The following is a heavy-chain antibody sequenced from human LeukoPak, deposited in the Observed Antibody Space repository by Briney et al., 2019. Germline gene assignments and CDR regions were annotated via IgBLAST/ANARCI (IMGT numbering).Heavy chain of an antibody. CDR3: ARDFSYDSSDYPP. J-gene: IGHJ5*02. CDR1: GGSISSGDYY. D-gene: IGHD3-22*01. V-gene: IGHV4-61*08. CDR2: IYYSGST. Sequence: SETLSLTCTVSGGSISSGDYYWSWIRQPPGKGLEWIGYIYYSGSTYYNPSLKSRVTMSVDTSKNQFSLKLSSVIAADTAVYYCARDFSYDSSDYPPWGQGTLVTVSS.